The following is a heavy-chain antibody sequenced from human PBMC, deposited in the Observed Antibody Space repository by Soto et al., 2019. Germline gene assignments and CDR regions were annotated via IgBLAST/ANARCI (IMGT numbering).Heavy chain of an antibody. CDR2: ITWNSRSI. CDR1: GFTFDDYA. J-gene: IGHJ4*02. Sequence: EVRLVESGGGLVQPGRSLRLSCAASGFTFDDYAVHWVRQAPGKGLEWVSGITWNSRSIAYVDSVKGRFTISRDNAKNSLYLQMNSLRAEDTALYYCAKGVEGGYDPYYFDCWGQGTLVTVSS. V-gene: IGHV3-9*01. CDR3: AKGVEGGYDPYYFDC. D-gene: IGHD5-12*01.